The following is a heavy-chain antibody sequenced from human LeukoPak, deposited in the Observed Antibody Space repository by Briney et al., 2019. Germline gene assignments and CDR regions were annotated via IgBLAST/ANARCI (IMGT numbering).Heavy chain of an antibody. CDR2: IIPIFGTA. D-gene: IGHD6-13*01. J-gene: IGHJ6*03. V-gene: IGHV1-69*05. CDR1: GGTFSSYA. Sequence: GSSVKVSCKASGGTFSSYAISWVRQAPGQGLEWMGRIIPIFGTANYAQKFQGRVTITTDESTSTAYMELSSLRSEDTAEYYCARTPYRSSTIWYYMDVGGKGTTVTVSS. CDR3: ARTPYRSSTIWYYMDV.